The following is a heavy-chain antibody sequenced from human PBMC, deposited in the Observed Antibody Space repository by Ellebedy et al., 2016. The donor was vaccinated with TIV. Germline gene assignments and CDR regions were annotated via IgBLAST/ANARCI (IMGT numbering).Heavy chain of an antibody. J-gene: IGHJ5*02. Sequence: SETLSLTCTVSGDSISRSSSYWGWIRQSPQKGLEWIGSIYDTGSTLYNPSLKSRVTISVDTSKSQFSLRLTSVTAADTAVYYCARWFGELLYVRWFDAWGQGTLVTVSS. CDR2: IYDTGST. CDR3: ARWFGELLYVRWFDA. CDR1: GDSISRSSSY. V-gene: IGHV4-39*01. D-gene: IGHD3-10*01.